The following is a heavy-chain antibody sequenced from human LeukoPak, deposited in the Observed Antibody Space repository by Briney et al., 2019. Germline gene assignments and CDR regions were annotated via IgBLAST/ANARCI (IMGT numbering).Heavy chain of an antibody. D-gene: IGHD2-2*01. J-gene: IGHJ4*02. CDR2: ISYDGSNK. CDR1: GFTFSSYA. Sequence: GGSLRLSCAASGFTFSSYAMHWVRQAPGKGLEWVAVISYDGSNKYYADSVKGRFTISRDNSKNTLYLQMNSLRSEDTAVYYCARGGGGLYCSSTSCSTVFDYWGQGTLVTVSS. CDR3: ARGGGGLYCSSTSCSTVFDY. V-gene: IGHV3-30-3*01.